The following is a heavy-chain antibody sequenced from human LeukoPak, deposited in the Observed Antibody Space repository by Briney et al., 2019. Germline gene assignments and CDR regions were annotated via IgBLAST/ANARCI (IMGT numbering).Heavy chain of an antibody. Sequence: SETLSLTCTVSGGSISSSSYYWGWIRQPPGKGLEWIGSIYYSGSTYYNPSLKSRVTISVDTSKNQFSLKLSSVTAADTAVYYCARELAAAAPRSFFDYWGQGTLVTVSS. CDR3: ARELAAAAPRSFFDY. D-gene: IGHD6-13*01. V-gene: IGHV4-39*07. CDR2: IYYSGST. CDR1: GGSISSSSYY. J-gene: IGHJ4*02.